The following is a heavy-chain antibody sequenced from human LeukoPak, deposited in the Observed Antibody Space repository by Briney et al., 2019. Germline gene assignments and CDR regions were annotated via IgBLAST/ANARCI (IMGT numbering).Heavy chain of an antibody. CDR1: GFTFSSFL. CDR3: AKDLTGSIDY. Sequence: PGGSLRLSCAASGFTFSSFLMHRVRQAPGKGLVWVSLINNDGSATRYADSVKGRFTISGDNAKNTLYLQMNSLRAEDTAVYFCAKDLTGSIDYWGQGTLVTVSS. V-gene: IGHV3-74*01. J-gene: IGHJ4*02. CDR2: INNDGSAT. D-gene: IGHD3-9*01.